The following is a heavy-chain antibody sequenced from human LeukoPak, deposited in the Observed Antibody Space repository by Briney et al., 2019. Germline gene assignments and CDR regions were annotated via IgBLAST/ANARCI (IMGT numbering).Heavy chain of an antibody. Sequence: PSETLSLTCAVYGGSFSGYYWSWIRQPPEKGLEWIGSVSYSGTSYYNPSLKSRVTMSVDTSKNQFSLKLSSVTASDTAVYYCVVYGPGSYRDFDYWGQGTLVTVSS. V-gene: IGHV4-34*01. D-gene: IGHD3-10*01. CDR3: VVYGPGSYRDFDY. J-gene: IGHJ4*02. CDR1: GGSFSGYY. CDR2: VSYSGTS.